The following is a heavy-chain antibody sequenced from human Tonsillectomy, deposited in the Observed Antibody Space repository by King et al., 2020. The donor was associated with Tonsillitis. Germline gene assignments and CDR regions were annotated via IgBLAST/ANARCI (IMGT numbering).Heavy chain of an antibody. Sequence: VQLQQWGAGLLKPSETLSLTCAVYGGSFSGYYWSWIRQPPGKGLEWIGQIHHSGRRNYNTSLKIRVTISVDTSKNQVSLKLDSVTAADTAVYYCARGGVWGSWYNWVSSSATDQVDYWGQGTLVTVSS. J-gene: IGHJ4*02. CDR2: IHHSGRR. V-gene: IGHV4-34*01. CDR1: GGSFSGYY. D-gene: IGHD6-13*01. CDR3: ARGGVWGSWYNWVSSSATDQVDY.